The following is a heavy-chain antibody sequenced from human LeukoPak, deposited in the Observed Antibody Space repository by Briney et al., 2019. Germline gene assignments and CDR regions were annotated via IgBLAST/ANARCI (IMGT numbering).Heavy chain of an antibody. D-gene: IGHD3-10*01. CDR3: AVRETDY. J-gene: IGHJ4*02. CDR1: KYTFTTYY. CDR2: INPSGGST. V-gene: IGHV1-46*01. Sequence: ASVKVSCKVSKYTFTTYYMHWVRQAPGQGLEWMGMINPSGGSTSYPQKFQGRVTMTRDTSTSTVYMELSSLRSEDTAVYYCAVRETDYWGQGTLVTVSS.